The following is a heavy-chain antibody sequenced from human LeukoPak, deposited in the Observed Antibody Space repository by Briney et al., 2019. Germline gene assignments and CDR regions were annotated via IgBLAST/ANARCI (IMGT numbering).Heavy chain of an antibody. V-gene: IGHV3-7*01. CDR3: ARFGYVAAVDV. D-gene: IGHD2-15*01. J-gene: IGHJ4*02. CDR1: GFSFSAYW. Sequence: SGGSLRLSCAASGFSFSAYWMTWVRQAPGTGLEWVANINPAGSETYYVDPVKGRFSTSRDNAKNLVYLQMNSLRAEDTAVYHCARFGYVAAVDVWGQGTPVTVSS. CDR2: INPAGSET.